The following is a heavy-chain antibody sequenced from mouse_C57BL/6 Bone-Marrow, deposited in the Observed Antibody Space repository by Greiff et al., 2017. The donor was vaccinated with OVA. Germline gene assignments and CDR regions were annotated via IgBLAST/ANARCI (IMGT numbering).Heavy chain of an antibody. CDR2: IRNKANGYTT. CDR1: GFTFTDYY. D-gene: IGHD2-3*01. CDR3: ARCNGYYPLDY. J-gene: IGHJ4*01. Sequence: EVQLVESGGGLVQPGGSLSLSCAASGFTFTDYYMSWVRQPPGKALEWLGFIRNKANGYTTEYSASVKGRFTISRDNSQSILYLQMNALRAEDSATYYCARCNGYYPLDYWGQGTSVTVSS. V-gene: IGHV7-3*01.